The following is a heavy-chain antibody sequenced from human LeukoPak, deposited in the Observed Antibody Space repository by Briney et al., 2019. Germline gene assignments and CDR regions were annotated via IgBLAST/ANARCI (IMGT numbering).Heavy chain of an antibody. V-gene: IGHV3-48*04. Sequence: GGSLRLSCVASGFTFSSYNMNWVRQAPGKGLEWLSYISSSGSVRHYADSVKGRFTISRDNAKSSLYLQMNSLRVEDTAVYYCARDPDRWQWMYYFDYWGQGTLVTVSS. CDR3: ARDPDRWQWMYYFDY. CDR1: GFTFSSYN. CDR2: ISSSGSVR. J-gene: IGHJ4*02. D-gene: IGHD6-19*01.